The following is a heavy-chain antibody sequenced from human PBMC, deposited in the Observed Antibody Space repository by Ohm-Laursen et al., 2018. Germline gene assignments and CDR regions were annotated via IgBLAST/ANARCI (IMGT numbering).Heavy chain of an antibody. D-gene: IGHD1-26*01. J-gene: IGHJ4*02. V-gene: IGHV3-7*01. CDR2: IDPDGSGK. CDR1: GFTFSTHY. Sequence: GSPRLSCAASGFTFSTHYMTWVRQAPGKGLEWVAKIDPDGSGKYYVDSVKGRFTISRDNAKNSLYLQMNSLRAEDTAVFYCAREVWWSLDYWGRGTLVTVSS. CDR3: AREVWWSLDY.